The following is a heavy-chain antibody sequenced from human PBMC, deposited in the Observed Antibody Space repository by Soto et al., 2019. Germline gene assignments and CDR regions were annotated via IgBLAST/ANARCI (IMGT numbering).Heavy chain of an antibody. CDR1: GFTFSSYS. V-gene: IGHV3-48*02. Sequence: EVQLVESGGGLVQPGGSLRLSCAASGFTFSSYSMNWVRQAPGKGLEWVSYISSISSTIYYADSVKGRFTISRDNAKKSLYLQMNSLRDEDTAVYYCARGSCSSTSCTHLNFDYWGQGTLVTVS. CDR2: ISSISSTI. J-gene: IGHJ4*02. D-gene: IGHD2-2*01. CDR3: ARGSCSSTSCTHLNFDY.